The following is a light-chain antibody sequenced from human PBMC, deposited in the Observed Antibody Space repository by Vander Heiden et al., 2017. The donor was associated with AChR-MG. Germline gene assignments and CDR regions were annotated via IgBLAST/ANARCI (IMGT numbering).Light chain of an antibody. V-gene: IGLV1-51*01. CDR3: GTWDSSLSASK. CDR1: SSNIGNNY. Sequence: QPVLTQPPSASAAPGQKGTISCSGSSSNIGNNYVSWYQQLPGTAPKLLIYDNNKRPSGIPDRFSGSKSGTSATLGITGLQTGDEADYYCGTWDSSLSASKFGGGTKPTVL. J-gene: IGLJ2*01. CDR2: DNN.